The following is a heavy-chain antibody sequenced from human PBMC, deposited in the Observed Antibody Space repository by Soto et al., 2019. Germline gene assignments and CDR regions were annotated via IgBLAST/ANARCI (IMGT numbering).Heavy chain of an antibody. CDR3: AREVNSDPDQSHVRIAAAATSGMDV. Sequence: PSETLSLTCTVSGGSISSGDYYWSWIRQPPGKGLEWIGYIYYSGSTYYNPSLKSRVTISVDTSKNQFSLKLSSVTAADTAVYYCAREVNSDPDQSHVRIAAAATSGMDVWSQGTTVTVSS. CDR2: IYYSGST. J-gene: IGHJ6*02. V-gene: IGHV4-30-4*01. CDR1: GGSISSGDYY. D-gene: IGHD6-13*01.